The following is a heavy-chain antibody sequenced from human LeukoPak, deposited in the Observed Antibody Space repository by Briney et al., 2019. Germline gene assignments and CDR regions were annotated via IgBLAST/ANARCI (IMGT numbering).Heavy chain of an antibody. J-gene: IGHJ3*02. V-gene: IGHV4-34*01. Sequence: SETLSLTCAVYGGSLSGYYWSWIRQPPGKGLEWIGEINHSGSTNYNPSLKSRVTISVDTSKNQFSLKLSSVTAADTAVYYCARGQWELGRTGAFDIWGQGTMVTVSS. CDR1: GGSLSGYY. CDR3: ARGQWELGRTGAFDI. D-gene: IGHD1-26*01. CDR2: INHSGST.